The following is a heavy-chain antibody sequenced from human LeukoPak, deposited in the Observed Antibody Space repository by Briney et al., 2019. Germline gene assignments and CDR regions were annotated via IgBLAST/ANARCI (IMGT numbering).Heavy chain of an antibody. J-gene: IGHJ3*02. CDR2: ISSGSSTI. CDR3: ARAGGLLWFGEVLESSDAFHI. CDR1: GFTFSSFS. D-gene: IGHD3-10*01. V-gene: IGHV3-48*02. Sequence: GGSLRLSCAASGFTFSSFSMNWVRQAPGKGLEWVSYISSGSSTIYYADSVKGRFTISRDNAKNSLYLQVNSLRDEGTAVYYCARAGGLLWFGEVLESSDAFHIWGQGTMVTVSS.